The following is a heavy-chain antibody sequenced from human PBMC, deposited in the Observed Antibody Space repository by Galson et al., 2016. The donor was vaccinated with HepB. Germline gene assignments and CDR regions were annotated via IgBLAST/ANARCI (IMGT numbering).Heavy chain of an antibody. J-gene: IGHJ4*01. Sequence: QSGAEVKKPGESLRISCHGSGYSFTTYWISWVRQMPGKGLEWMGRIDPSDSQTNYSPSFQGHVTISGDKSTRTAYLQWSRLKASDTAIYYCSREYSNSEGVEFDHWGQGTLITRSS. V-gene: IGHV5-10-1*01. CDR1: GYSFTTYW. CDR2: IDPSDSQT. CDR3: SREYSNSEGVEFDH. D-gene: IGHD6-13*01.